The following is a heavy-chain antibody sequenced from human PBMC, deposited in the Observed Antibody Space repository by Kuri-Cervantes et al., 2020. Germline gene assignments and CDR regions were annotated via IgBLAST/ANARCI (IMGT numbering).Heavy chain of an antibody. D-gene: IGHD3-16*01. J-gene: IGHJ5*02. V-gene: IGHV3-30-3*01. Sequence: GGSLRLSCAASGFTFSSYAMHWARQAPGKGLEWVAVISYDGSNKYYADSVKGRFTISRDNSKNTLYLQMNSLRAEDTAVYYCARDFYVDWFDPWGQGTLVTVSS. CDR3: ARDFYVDWFDP. CDR2: ISYDGSNK. CDR1: GFTFSSYA.